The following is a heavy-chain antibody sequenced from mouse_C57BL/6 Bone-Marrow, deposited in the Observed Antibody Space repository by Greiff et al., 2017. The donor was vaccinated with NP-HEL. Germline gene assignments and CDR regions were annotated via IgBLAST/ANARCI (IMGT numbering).Heavy chain of an antibody. CDR3: ARSPIYYGKGGY. J-gene: IGHJ2*01. D-gene: IGHD2-1*01. V-gene: IGHV14-3*01. Sequence: EVQRVESVAELMRPGASVKLSCTASGFNIKNTYMHWVKQRPEQGLEWIGRIDPANGNTKYAPKFQGKATITADTSSNTAYLQLSSLTSEDTAIYYCARSPIYYGKGGYWGQGTTLTVSS. CDR1: GFNIKNTY. CDR2: IDPANGNT.